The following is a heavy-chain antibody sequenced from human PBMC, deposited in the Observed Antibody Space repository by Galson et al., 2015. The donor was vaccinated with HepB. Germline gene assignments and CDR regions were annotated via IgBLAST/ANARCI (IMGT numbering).Heavy chain of an antibody. CDR3: AKAPSSGWTPWFDY. Sequence: SLRLSCAASGFTFSNYAMTWVRQAPGKGLEWVSTISGSGGDAYYADSVKGRFTISRDNSKNTLYLQMSSLRVEDTAVYYCAKAPSSGWTPWFDYWGQGTLVPVSS. CDR1: GFTFSNYA. CDR2: ISGSGGDA. D-gene: IGHD6-19*01. J-gene: IGHJ4*02. V-gene: IGHV3-23*01.